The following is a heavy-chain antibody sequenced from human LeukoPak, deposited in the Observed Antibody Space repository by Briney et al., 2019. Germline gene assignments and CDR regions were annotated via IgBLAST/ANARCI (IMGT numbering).Heavy chain of an antibody. D-gene: IGHD6-13*01. Sequence: GGSLRLSCAASGFTFSSYWMHWVRQAPGKGLVWVSRINSDESSTSYADSVKGRFTISRDNAKNTLYLQMNSLRAEDTAVYYCARDGGIALPFDYWGQGTLVTVSS. CDR2: INSDESST. V-gene: IGHV3-74*01. J-gene: IGHJ4*02. CDR3: ARDGGIALPFDY. CDR1: GFTFSSYW.